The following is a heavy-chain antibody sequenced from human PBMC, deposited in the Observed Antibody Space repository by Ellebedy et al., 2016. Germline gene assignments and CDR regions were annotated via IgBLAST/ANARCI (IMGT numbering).Heavy chain of an antibody. Sequence: SETLSLXXTVSGYSISSGYYWGWIRQPPGKGLEWIGSIYHSGSTYYNPSLKSRVTISVDTSKNQFSLKLSSVTAADTAVYYCARWGLMTYQSWFDPWGQGTLVTVSS. CDR1: GYSISSGYY. CDR3: ARWGLMTYQSWFDP. CDR2: IYHSGST. J-gene: IGHJ5*02. D-gene: IGHD2-8*01. V-gene: IGHV4-38-2*02.